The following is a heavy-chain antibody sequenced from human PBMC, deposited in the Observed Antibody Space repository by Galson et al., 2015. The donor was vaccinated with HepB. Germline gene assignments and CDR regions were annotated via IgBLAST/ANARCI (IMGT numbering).Heavy chain of an antibody. J-gene: IGHJ5*02. V-gene: IGHV1-2*06. CDR3: ARGLKGLDIVVVVAATIGWFDP. Sequence: SVKVSCKASGYTFTGYYMHWVRQAPGQGLEWMGRINPNSGGTNYAQKFQGRVTMTRDTSISTAYMELSRLRSDDTAVYYCARGLKGLDIVVVVAATIGWFDPWGQGTLVTVSS. CDR1: GYTFTGYY. D-gene: IGHD2-15*01. CDR2: INPNSGGT.